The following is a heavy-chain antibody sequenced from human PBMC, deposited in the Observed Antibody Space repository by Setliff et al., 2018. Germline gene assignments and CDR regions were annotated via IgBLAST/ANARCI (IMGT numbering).Heavy chain of an antibody. CDR1: GYSFTSND. CDR3: ARAQSWSGGPYYCDN. J-gene: IGHJ4*02. Sequence: ASVKVSCKASGYSFTSNDINWVRQATGRGPEWMGWLNPSSGNTGYAQKFQGRVTMTRNTSISTAYMDLSSLRFEDTAVYYCARAQSWSGGPYYCDNWGQGTLVTVSS. V-gene: IGHV1-8*02. D-gene: IGHD3-3*01. CDR2: LNPSSGNT.